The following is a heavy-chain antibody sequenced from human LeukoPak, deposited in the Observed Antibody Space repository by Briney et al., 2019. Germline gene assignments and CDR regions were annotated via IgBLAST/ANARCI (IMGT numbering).Heavy chain of an antibody. CDR1: GGTFSSYA. Sequence: SVKVSCKASGGTFSSYAISWVRQAPGQGLAWMGGIIPIFGTANYAQKFQGRVTITTDESTSTAYMELSSLRSEDTAVYYCASTNHASGYSSSPDNDAFDIWGQGTMVTVSA. D-gene: IGHD6-6*01. CDR3: ASTNHASGYSSSPDNDAFDI. CDR2: IIPIFGTA. V-gene: IGHV1-69*05. J-gene: IGHJ3*02.